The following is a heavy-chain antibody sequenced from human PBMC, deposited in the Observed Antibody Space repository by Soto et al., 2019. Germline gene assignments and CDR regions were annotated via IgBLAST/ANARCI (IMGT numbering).Heavy chain of an antibody. J-gene: IGHJ3*02. CDR2: ISGSGGST. Sequence: EVQLLESGGGLVQPGGSLRLSCAASGFTFSSYAMSWVRQAPGKGLEWVSAISGSGGSTYYADSVKGRFTISRDNSKNTLYLQMNSLRADDTAVYYCAKFIDSERSIGYCSGGSCYPDAFDIWGQGRMVTVSS. V-gene: IGHV3-23*01. CDR3: AKFIDSERSIGYCSGGSCYPDAFDI. CDR1: GFTFSSYA. D-gene: IGHD2-15*01.